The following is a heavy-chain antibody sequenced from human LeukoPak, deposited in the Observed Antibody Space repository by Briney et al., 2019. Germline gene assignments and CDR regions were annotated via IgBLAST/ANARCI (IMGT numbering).Heavy chain of an antibody. CDR2: S. J-gene: IGHJ6*02. CDR3: ARVEQQLVAYYYYGMDV. D-gene: IGHD6-13*01. V-gene: IGHV4-39*07. Sequence: SETLSLTCTVSGGSMTAGDYYWGWVRQPPGTGLQWIATSYQGASLKSRVTISVDTSKNQFSLKLSSVTAADTAVYYCARVEQQLVAYYYYGMDVWGQGTTVTVSS. CDR1: GGSMTAGDYY.